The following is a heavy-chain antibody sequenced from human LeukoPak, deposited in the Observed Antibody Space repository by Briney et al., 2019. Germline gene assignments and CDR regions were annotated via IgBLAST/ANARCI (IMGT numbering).Heavy chain of an antibody. J-gene: IGHJ3*02. CDR3: ARDRADDRDDAFDI. Sequence: SQTLSLTCTVSGDSISSGDYYWSWIRQPPGKGLEWIGYIYYSGNTYYNPSLKSRVTISVDTSKNQFSLKLSSVTAADTAVYYCARDRADDRDDAFDIWGQGTMVTVSS. V-gene: IGHV4-30-4*08. CDR1: GDSISSGDYY. D-gene: IGHD3-9*01. CDR2: IYYSGNT.